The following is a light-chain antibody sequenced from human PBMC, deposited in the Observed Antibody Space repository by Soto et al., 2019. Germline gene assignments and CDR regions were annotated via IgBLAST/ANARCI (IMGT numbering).Light chain of an antibody. V-gene: IGKV1-9*01. CDR1: QDIAIY. CDR2: AAS. CDR3: QQYEADVT. J-gene: IGKJ1*01. Sequence: IQLTQSPSCLSASVGDRVTITCRASQDIAIYLAWYQQKPGEAPKLLIYAASTLYGGVPSRFSGSGSGTDFALTITSLQAEDFATYYCQQYEADVTFGQGIKVDIX.